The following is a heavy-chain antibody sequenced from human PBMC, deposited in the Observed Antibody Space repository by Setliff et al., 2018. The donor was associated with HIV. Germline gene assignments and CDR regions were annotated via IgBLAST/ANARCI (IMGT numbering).Heavy chain of an antibody. CDR1: GGSIIMNNYY. CDR2: ISYSGAT. CDR3: ARGSTMIREGTDP. J-gene: IGHJ5*02. V-gene: IGHV4-39*01. Sequence: SSETLSLTCIVSGGSIIMNNYYWAWIRQVPGRGLEWIGSISYSGATYYNPSLRSRVSISVDTSRNQFSLRLTSVTAADTSVYYCARGSTMIREGTDPWGQGTLVTVSS. D-gene: IGHD3-16*01.